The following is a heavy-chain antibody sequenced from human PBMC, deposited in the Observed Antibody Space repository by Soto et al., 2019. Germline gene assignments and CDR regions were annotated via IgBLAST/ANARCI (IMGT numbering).Heavy chain of an antibody. D-gene: IGHD3-10*01. CDR2: ISYSGTS. V-gene: IGHV4-59*02. CDR1: GGSVSGYF. J-gene: IGHJ4*02. Sequence: SETLSLTCTVSGGSVSGYFWTWIRQPPGKGLEWIGFISYSGTSSYNPSLNSRVTMSVDSSKNQFSLKVNSVTAADTAVYYCARESYYGSGATVVAYWGQGTLVTVS. CDR3: ARESYYGSGATVVAY.